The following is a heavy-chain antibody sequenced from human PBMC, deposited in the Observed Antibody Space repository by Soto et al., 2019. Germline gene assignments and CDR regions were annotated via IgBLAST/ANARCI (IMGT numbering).Heavy chain of an antibody. CDR3: AKERGAMTTVVSPDYFAY. Sequence: QVQLVESGGGVVQPGRSLRLSCAASGFTFSSYGMHWVRQAPGKGLEWVAALSYDGSNKYYADSVKGRFTISRDNSKNTLYLQMNSLRAEDTAVYYCAKERGAMTTVVSPDYFAYWGQGTLVTVSS. CDR1: GFTFSSYG. D-gene: IGHD4-17*01. J-gene: IGHJ4*02. V-gene: IGHV3-30*18. CDR2: LSYDGSNK.